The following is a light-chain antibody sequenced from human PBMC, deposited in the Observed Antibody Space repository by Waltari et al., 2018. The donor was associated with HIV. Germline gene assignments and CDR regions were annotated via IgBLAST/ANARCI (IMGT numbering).Light chain of an antibody. CDR1: SSDVGGYKY. J-gene: IGLJ1*01. Sequence: QSALTQPASVSGSPGQSITISCTGTSSDVGGYKYVSWYQQHPGKAPKLMIYDVSNRPSGVSNRFSGSKSGNTASLTISGLQAEDEADYYCSSYTSSSTYVLGTGTKVTVL. V-gene: IGLV2-14*03. CDR3: SSYTSSSTYV. CDR2: DVS.